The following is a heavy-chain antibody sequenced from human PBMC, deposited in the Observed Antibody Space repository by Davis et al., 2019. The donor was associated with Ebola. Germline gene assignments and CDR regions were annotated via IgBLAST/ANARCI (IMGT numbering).Heavy chain of an antibody. CDR1: GFTFSSYA. V-gene: IGHV3-23*01. J-gene: IGHJ4*02. D-gene: IGHD6-19*01. CDR2: ISGSGGST. Sequence: GASLKISCAASGFTFSSYAMSWVRQAPGKGLEWVSAISGSGGSTYYADSVKGRFTISRDNSKNTLYLQMNSLRAEDTAVYYCAKDRGLWLEDVVDWGQGTLVTVSS. CDR3: AKDRGLWLEDVVD.